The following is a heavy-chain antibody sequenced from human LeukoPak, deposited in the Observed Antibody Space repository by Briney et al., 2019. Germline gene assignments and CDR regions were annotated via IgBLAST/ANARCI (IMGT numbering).Heavy chain of an antibody. CDR1: GFTFSDHY. V-gene: IGHV3-72*01. Sequence: GGSLRLSCAASGFTFSDHYMDWVRQAPGKGLEWVGRIKNKANSYNTEYAASVTGRFTISRDNSKNSLYLQMNSLKTENTALYYCARSRSYYAFDIWGQGRMVTVSS. D-gene: IGHD1-26*01. J-gene: IGHJ3*02. CDR2: IKNKANSYNT. CDR3: ARSRSYYAFDI.